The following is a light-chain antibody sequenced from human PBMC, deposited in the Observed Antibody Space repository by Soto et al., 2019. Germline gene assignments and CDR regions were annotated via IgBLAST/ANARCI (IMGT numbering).Light chain of an antibody. J-gene: IGKJ1*01. CDR2: GAS. Sequence: EIVLTQSPATLSLSPGERANLSCRASQSVSSYLAWYQQKPGQAPRLLIYGASTRATGIPARFSGSGSGTEFTLTISSLQSEDFAVYYCQQCNNWPRTFGQGTKVDIK. V-gene: IGKV3-15*01. CDR3: QQCNNWPRT. CDR1: QSVSSY.